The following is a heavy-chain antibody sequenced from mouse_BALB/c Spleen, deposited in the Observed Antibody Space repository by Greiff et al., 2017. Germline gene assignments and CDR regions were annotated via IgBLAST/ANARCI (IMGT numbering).Heavy chain of an antibody. CDR2: INPYNGDT. V-gene: IGHV1-37*01. CDR1: GYSFTGYF. CDR3: GRGDGNYGSWFAY. D-gene: IGHD2-1*01. J-gene: IGHJ3*01. Sequence: EVKLQESGPELVKPGASVKISCKASGYSFTGYFMNWVKQSHGKSLEWIGRINPYNGDTFYNQKFKGKATLTVDKSSSTAHMELLSLTSEDSAVYYCGRGDGNYGSWFAYWGQGTLVTVSA.